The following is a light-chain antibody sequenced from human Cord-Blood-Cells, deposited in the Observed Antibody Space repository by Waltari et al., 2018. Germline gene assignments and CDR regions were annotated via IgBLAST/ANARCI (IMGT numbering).Light chain of an antibody. J-gene: IGLJ1*01. CDR2: DVS. V-gene: IGLV2-14*03. CDR3: SSYTSSSTPYV. CDR1: SSDVGGYNS. Sequence: QSALTQPASVSGSPGRSITISCTGPSSDVGGYNSASWYQQHPGKAPKLMIYDVSNRPSGVSNRFSGSKSGNTASLTISGLQAEDEADYYCSSYTSSSTPYVFGTGTKVTVL.